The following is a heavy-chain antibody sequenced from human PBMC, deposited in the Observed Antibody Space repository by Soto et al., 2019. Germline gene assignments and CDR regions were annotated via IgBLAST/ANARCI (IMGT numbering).Heavy chain of an antibody. CDR2: IKTKVESYAT. CDR3: TRRHCSGGGCYSDFDF. Sequence: EVQLVESGGGLVQPGGSLKLSCAASGFTLSGFDLHWVRQASGEGLEWIGRIKTKVESYATEYAASVKVRFSISRDESKNTAYLEMNSLETEDTAIYYCTRRHCSGGGCYSDFDFWGQGSLVTVSS. J-gene: IGHJ4*02. V-gene: IGHV3-73*01. D-gene: IGHD2-15*01. CDR1: GFTLSGFD.